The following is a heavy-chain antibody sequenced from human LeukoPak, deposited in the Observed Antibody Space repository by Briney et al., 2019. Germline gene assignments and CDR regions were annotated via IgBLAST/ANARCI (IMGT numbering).Heavy chain of an antibody. CDR2: IYYSGST. J-gene: IGHJ5*02. CDR3: ARDRGVTTAFDP. V-gene: IGHV4-30-4*01. Sequence: SETLSLTCTVSGGSISRGDYYWSWIRQPPGKGLEWIGYIYYSGSTYYNPSLKSRVTISVDTSKNQFSLKLSSVTAADTAVYYCARDRGVTTAFDPWGQGTLVTVSS. D-gene: IGHD4-11*01. CDR1: GGSISRGDYY.